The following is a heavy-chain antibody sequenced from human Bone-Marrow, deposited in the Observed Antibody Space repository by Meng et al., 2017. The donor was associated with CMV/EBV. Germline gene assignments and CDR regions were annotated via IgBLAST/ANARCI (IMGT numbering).Heavy chain of an antibody. D-gene: IGHD2-15*01. CDR1: GGSVNSVSYY. CDR3: ARALEVDYFDY. CDR2: IYYIGST. J-gene: IGHJ4*02. Sequence: SETLSLTCTVSGGSVNSVSYYWSWIRQPPGKGLEWIGHIYYIGSTSYNPSLKSRVTISVDTSKNQFSLKLSSVTAADTAVYYCARALEVDYFDYWGQGTTVAVSS. V-gene: IGHV4-61*01.